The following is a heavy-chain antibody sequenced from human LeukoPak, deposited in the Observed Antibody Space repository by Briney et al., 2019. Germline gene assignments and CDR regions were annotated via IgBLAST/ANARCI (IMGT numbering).Heavy chain of an antibody. J-gene: IGHJ6*02. V-gene: IGHV3-23*01. CDR1: GFTFSSYA. D-gene: IGHD1-26*01. CDR2: ISGSGDSA. CDR3: AKFSGSYYYYYAMDA. Sequence: GGSLRLSCAASGFTFSSYAMTWVRQAPGKGLEWVSAISGSGDSAYYADSVKGRFTISRDNSKNTLYLQMDGLGAENTAVYYCAKFSGSYYYYYAMDAWGQGTTVTVSS.